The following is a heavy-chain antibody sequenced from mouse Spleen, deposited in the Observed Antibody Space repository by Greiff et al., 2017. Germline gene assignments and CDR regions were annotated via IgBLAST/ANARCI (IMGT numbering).Heavy chain of an antibody. CDR1: GFTFTDYY. CDR3: ASGNPYAMDY. J-gene: IGHJ4*01. V-gene: IGHV7-3*02. Sequence: EVKLVESGGGLVQPGGSLRLSCATSGFTFTDYYMSWVRQPPGKALEWLGFIRNKANGYTTEYSASVKGRFTISRDNSQSILYLQMNTLRAEDSATYYCASGNPYAMDYWGQGTSVTVSS. CDR2: IRNKANGYTT.